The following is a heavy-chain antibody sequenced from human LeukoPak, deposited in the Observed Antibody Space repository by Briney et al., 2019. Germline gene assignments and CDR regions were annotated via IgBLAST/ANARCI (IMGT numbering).Heavy chain of an antibody. J-gene: IGHJ4*02. CDR1: GFTFSGYN. D-gene: IGHD6-13*01. Sequence: GGSLRLSCAASGFTFSGYNMNWVRQAPGEGLEWVSSISSSSSYIYYADSVKGRFTISRDNAKNSLYLQMNSLRAEDTAVYYCARDPVVGIAASAPSGDYWGQGTLVTVSS. CDR2: ISSSSSYI. CDR3: ARDPVVGIAASAPSGDY. V-gene: IGHV3-21*01.